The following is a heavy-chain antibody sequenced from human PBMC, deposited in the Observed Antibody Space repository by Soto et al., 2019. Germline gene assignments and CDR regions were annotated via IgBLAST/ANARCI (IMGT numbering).Heavy chain of an antibody. CDR3: AKELRVATIFSAFDI. Sequence: PRGSLRLSCAASGFTFDDYAMHWFRQAPGKGLEWVSGISWNSGSIGYADSVKGRFTISRDNAKNSLYLQMNSLRAEDTALYYCAKELRVATIFSAFDIWGQGTMVTVSS. V-gene: IGHV3-9*01. D-gene: IGHD5-12*01. J-gene: IGHJ3*02. CDR2: ISWNSGSI. CDR1: GFTFDDYA.